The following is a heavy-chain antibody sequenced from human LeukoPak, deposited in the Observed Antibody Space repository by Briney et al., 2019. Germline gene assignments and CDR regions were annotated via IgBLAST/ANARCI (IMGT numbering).Heavy chain of an antibody. V-gene: IGHV4-39*07. J-gene: IGHJ4*02. D-gene: IGHD1-26*01. CDR3: ARGDQGRGSYQWGRYFDY. CDR2: IYCSGST. Sequence: SETLSLTCSVSGGSILSSSYYWGWIRQAPGKGLEWIGSIYCSGSTYYNPSLKSRVTISVDTSKNQFSLKMSSATAADTAVYYCARGDQGRGSYQWGRYFDYWGQGTLVTVSS. CDR1: GGSILSSSYY.